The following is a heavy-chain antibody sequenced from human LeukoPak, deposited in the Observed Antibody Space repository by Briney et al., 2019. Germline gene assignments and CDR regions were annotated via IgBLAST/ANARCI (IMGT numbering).Heavy chain of an antibody. CDR3: ARRGLGYSSGWYGGYYGMDV. V-gene: IGHV5-51*01. CDR1: GYNFPSYR. D-gene: IGHD6-19*01. CDR2: IYPRDSDT. J-gene: IGHJ6*02. Sequence: GESLKISCKGSGYNFPSYRIGWVRQMPGKGLEWMGIIYPRDSDTRYSPSFQGQVTISADKSISTAYLQWSSLKASDTAMYYCARRGLGYSSGWYGGYYGMDVWGQGTTVTVSS.